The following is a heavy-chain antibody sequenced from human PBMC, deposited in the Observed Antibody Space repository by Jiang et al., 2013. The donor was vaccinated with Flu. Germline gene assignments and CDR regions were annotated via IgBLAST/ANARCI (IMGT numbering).Heavy chain of an antibody. CDR3: ARLPLGTGGFDP. CDR1: GYRFTGHY. J-gene: IGHJ5*02. D-gene: IGHD7-27*01. CDR2: INPNGGDT. Sequence: GAEVKKPGASAKVSCKSSGYRFTGHYIHWARQAPGQGLEWMGWINPNGGDTNYAQKFQGRVTMTRDTSINTAYMELRRLTSDDTAVYYCARLPLGTGGFDPWGQGTLVTVSS. V-gene: IGHV1-2*02.